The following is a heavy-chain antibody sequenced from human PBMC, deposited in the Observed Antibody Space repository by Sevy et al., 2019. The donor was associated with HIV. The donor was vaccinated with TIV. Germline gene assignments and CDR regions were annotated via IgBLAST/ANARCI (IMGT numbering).Heavy chain of an antibody. J-gene: IGHJ4*02. CDR2: ISYDGSNK. D-gene: IGHD3-9*01. V-gene: IGHV3-30*03. CDR1: GFTFSDYG. CDR3: ARDLTRIFDY. Sequence: GGSLRLSCEVSGFTFSDYGMHWVRQAPGKGLEWLAVISYDGSNKYYADSVKGRFTISRDNSKNTLYLQMNSLRAEDTAVYYCARDLTRIFDYWGQGTLVTVSS.